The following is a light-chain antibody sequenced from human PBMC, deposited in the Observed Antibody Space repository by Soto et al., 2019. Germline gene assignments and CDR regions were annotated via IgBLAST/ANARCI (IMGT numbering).Light chain of an antibody. Sequence: QSALTQPASVSGSPGESITISCTGTSSDFGTYNLVTWYQQHPGRVPKLILYEGNKRPSGVSSRVSASKSGNTASLTISGLQAEDEADYFCCSYAPSRTLLFGGGTKLTVL. CDR1: SSDFGTYNL. V-gene: IGLV2-23*01. CDR2: EGN. J-gene: IGLJ2*01. CDR3: CSYAPSRTLL.